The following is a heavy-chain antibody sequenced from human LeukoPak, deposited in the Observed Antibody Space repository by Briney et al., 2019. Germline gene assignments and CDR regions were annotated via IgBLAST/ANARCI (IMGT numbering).Heavy chain of an antibody. J-gene: IGHJ4*02. CDR2: IYYSGST. Sequence: PSETLSLTCTVSGGSISSYYWSWIRQPPGKGLEWIGYIYYSGSTNYNPSLGSRVTISVDTSKNQFSLKLSSVTAADTALYYCARGGGNDYRFDYWGQGTLVTVSS. CDR3: ARGGGNDYRFDY. V-gene: IGHV4-59*01. CDR1: GGSISSYY. D-gene: IGHD4/OR15-4a*01.